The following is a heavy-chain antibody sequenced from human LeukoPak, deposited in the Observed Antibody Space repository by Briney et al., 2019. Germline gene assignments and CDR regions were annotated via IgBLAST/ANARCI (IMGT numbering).Heavy chain of an antibody. J-gene: IGHJ4*02. CDR1: GFTFSDYY. Sequence: GGSLRLSCAASGFTFSDYYMTWIRQAPGKGLEWVSYISSSGSTIYYADSVKGRFAISRDKAKKSLYMQMNSLRAEDTAVYYCARDCRDGYNCGDYWGQGTLVTVSS. CDR3: ARDCRDGYNCGDY. V-gene: IGHV3-11*01. CDR2: ISSSGSTI. D-gene: IGHD5-24*01.